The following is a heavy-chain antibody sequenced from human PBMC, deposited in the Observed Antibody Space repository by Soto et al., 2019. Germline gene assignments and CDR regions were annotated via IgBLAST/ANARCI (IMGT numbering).Heavy chain of an antibody. CDR2: IFQSGTT. V-gene: IGHV4-4*02. Sequence: QVELQESGPGLVKTSGALSLTCAVSGGSISSGHWWSWVRQPPGEGREWIGEIFQSGTTNYNPSVESRVIISMDKSKTQFSLEVISVTAADTAVYFCARHIAVAGTRGFDYWGQGTLVTVSS. CDR3: ARHIAVAGTRGFDY. CDR1: GGSISSGHW. J-gene: IGHJ4*02. D-gene: IGHD6-19*01.